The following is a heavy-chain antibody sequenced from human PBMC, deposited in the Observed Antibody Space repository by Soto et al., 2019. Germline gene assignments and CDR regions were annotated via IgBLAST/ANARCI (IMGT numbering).Heavy chain of an antibody. CDR3: ARIYDYSDY. J-gene: IGHJ4*02. CDR2: ISYDGSNK. V-gene: IGHV3-30*03. Sequence: PGGSLRLSCAASGFTFSSYGMHWVRQAPGKGLEWVAVISYDGSNKYYADSVKGRFTISRDNSKNTLYLQMNSLRAEDTAVYYCARIYDYSDYWGQGTLVTVSS. D-gene: IGHD5-12*01. CDR1: GFTFSSYG.